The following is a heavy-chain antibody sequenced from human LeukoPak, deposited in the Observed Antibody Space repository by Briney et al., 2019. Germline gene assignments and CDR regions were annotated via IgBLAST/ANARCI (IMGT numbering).Heavy chain of an antibody. CDR3: ARGKLTEFDY. J-gene: IGHJ4*02. CDR2: IYHSGST. D-gene: IGHD1-14*01. CDR1: GGSFSGYY. V-gene: IGHV4-34*01. Sequence: SETLSLTCAVYGGSFSGYYWSWIRQPPGKGLEWIGEIYHSGSTNYNPSLKSRVTISVDTSKNQFSLKLSSVTAADTAVYYCARGKLTEFDYWGQGTLVTVSS.